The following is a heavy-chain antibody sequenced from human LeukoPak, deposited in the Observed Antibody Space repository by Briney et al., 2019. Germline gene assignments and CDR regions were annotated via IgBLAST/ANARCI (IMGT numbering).Heavy chain of an antibody. V-gene: IGHV1-69*01. CDR1: GGTFSSYA. CDR3: ARGNVDTAMAKSMGAFDI. D-gene: IGHD5-18*01. Sequence: GASVRLSCTASGGTFSSYAISWVRQAPGQGLEWMGGIIPIFGTANYAQKFQGRITITADESTSTAYMELSSLRSEDTAVYYCARGNVDTAMAKSMGAFDIWGQGTMVTVSS. J-gene: IGHJ3*02. CDR2: IIPIFGTA.